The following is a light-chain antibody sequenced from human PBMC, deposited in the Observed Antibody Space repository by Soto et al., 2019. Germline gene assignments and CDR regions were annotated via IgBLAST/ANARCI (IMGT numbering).Light chain of an antibody. CDR3: QQYTNWPRT. Sequence: EIVKTQSPAALSVSPGERATLSCRASQSVSSNLAWYQQKPGQAPRLLIYGASTRATGIPARFSGSGSGTEFTLTISSLQSEHFAVYYCQQYTNWPRTFGQGTKVDIK. CDR1: QSVSSN. CDR2: GAS. V-gene: IGKV3-15*01. J-gene: IGKJ1*01.